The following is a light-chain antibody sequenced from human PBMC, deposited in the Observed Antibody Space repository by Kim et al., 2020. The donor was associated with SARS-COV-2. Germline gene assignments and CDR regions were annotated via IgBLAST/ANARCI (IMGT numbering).Light chain of an antibody. J-gene: IGKJ3*01. V-gene: IGKV1-39*01. Sequence: DVQMTQSPSSLSASVGDRVTITCRASQSISNYLNWYQQKPGEAPNLLIFAASTLQSGVPSRFSASGAGTDFTLTISSLQYEDFATYYCQQSYSVPPTFGPGTKVDIK. CDR3: QQSYSVPPT. CDR2: AAS. CDR1: QSISNY.